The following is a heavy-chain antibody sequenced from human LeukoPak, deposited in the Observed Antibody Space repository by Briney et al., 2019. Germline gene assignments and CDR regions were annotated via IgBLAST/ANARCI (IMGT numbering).Heavy chain of an antibody. CDR1: GYTFTGYY. CDR2: INPIFGIA. V-gene: IGHV1-69*10. Sequence: GASVKVSCKASGYTFTGYYMHWVRQAPGQGLEWMGWINPIFGIAKYAQKFQGRVTITADKSTSTAYMELRSLRSDDTAVYYCARGHVGAARRRAFDYWGQGTLVTVSS. D-gene: IGHD6-6*01. J-gene: IGHJ4*02. CDR3: ARGHVGAARRRAFDY.